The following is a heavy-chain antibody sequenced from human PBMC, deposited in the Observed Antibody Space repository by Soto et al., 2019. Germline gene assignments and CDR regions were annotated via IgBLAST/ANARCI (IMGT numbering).Heavy chain of an antibody. V-gene: IGHV1-2*02. J-gene: IGHJ1*01. CDR2: INPGSGAT. CDR1: GYKFTAYY. Sequence: QVQLVQSGAEVKKPGASVKVSCKASGYKFTAYYMHWVRQAPGQGLEWMGWINPGSGATSYAQTFQGRVTMTRDTSINTVYMEVTSLRPDDTAVYYCARDTESNRYNDWGQGTLVTVSS. CDR3: ARDTESNRYND. D-gene: IGHD1-20*01.